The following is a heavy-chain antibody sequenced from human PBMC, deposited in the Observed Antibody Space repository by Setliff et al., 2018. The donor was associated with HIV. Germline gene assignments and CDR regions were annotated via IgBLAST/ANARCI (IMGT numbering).Heavy chain of an antibody. D-gene: IGHD4-17*01. CDR2: ISYDGSNK. J-gene: IGHJ4*02. CDR1: GFMFGDYD. Sequence: PGGSLRLSCTASGFMFGDYDINWVRQAPGKGLEWVAVISYDGSNKYYADSVKGRFTISRDNSKNTLYLQMNSLRVEDTAVYYCARGSGAYFFHYFDHWGQGTLVTVSS. V-gene: IGHV3-30*19. CDR3: ARGSGAYFFHYFDH.